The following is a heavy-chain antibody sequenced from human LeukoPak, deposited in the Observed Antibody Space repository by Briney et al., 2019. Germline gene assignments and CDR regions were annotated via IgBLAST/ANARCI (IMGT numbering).Heavy chain of an antibody. CDR2: IDGGGDAT. CDR3: AKGVGSSGWYLADY. J-gene: IGHJ4*02. V-gene: IGHV3-23*01. CDR1: GFTFNNYA. D-gene: IGHD6-19*01. Sequence: GGSLRLSCAASGFTFNNYAMGRVRQPPGKGLEWLSAIDGGGDATKYADSVKGRFTISRDNSKNTLFLQMNSLRAEDTAVYYCAKGVGSSGWYLADYWGQGTLVTVSS.